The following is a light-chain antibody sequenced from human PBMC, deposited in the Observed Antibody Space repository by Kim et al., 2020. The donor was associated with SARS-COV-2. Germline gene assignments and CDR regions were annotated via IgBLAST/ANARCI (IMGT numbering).Light chain of an antibody. V-gene: IGKV3-15*01. CDR1: QSVSSN. CDR2: GAS. CDR3: QQYNDWPLT. J-gene: IGKJ4*01. Sequence: ETVMTQSPVTLSASPGERATLSCRASQSVSSNLGWYQQKPGQAPRLLIYGASTRATGIPARFSGSGSGTEFTLSISSLQSEDFAVYYCQQYNDWPLTFGGGTKVDIK.